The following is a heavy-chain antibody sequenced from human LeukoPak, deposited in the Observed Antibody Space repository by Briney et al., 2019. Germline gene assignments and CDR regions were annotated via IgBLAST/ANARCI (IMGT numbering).Heavy chain of an antibody. CDR2: INPNSGGT. Sequence: GASVKVSCKASGYTFNGYYIHWVRQAPGQGLEWMGWINPNSGGTNYAQKFQGRVTMTRDTSISTAYMELSRLRSDDTAVFYCATSSGWKSNIDYWGQGTLVTASS. CDR3: ATSSGWKSNIDY. D-gene: IGHD6-19*01. J-gene: IGHJ4*02. V-gene: IGHV1-2*02. CDR1: GYTFNGYY.